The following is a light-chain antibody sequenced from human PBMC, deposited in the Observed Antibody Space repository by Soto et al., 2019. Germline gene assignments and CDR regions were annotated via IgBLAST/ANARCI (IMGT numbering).Light chain of an antibody. CDR3: QQRGNWPPT. Sequence: ENVLTQSPATLSLSPGERATLSCRASQNINNFLAWYQQKPGQAPRLFIYDASNRATGIPTRFSGSGSGTDFTLTINSLEPEDFAVYYCQQRGNWPPTFGQGTKVEIK. CDR2: DAS. CDR1: QNINNF. J-gene: IGKJ1*01. V-gene: IGKV3-11*01.